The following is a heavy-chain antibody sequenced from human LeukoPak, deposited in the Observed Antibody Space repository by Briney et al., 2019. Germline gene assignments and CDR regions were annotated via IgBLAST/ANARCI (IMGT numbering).Heavy chain of an antibody. J-gene: IGHJ3*02. Sequence: GGSLRLSCAASGFTFSSYSMNWVRQAPGKGLEWVSSISSSSSYIYYADSVKGRFTISRDNAKNSLYLQMNSLRAEDTAVYYCARVKTSWVTPGAFDIWGQGTMVTVSS. D-gene: IGHD2-2*01. V-gene: IGHV3-21*01. CDR3: ARVKTSWVTPGAFDI. CDR2: ISSSSSYI. CDR1: GFTFSSYS.